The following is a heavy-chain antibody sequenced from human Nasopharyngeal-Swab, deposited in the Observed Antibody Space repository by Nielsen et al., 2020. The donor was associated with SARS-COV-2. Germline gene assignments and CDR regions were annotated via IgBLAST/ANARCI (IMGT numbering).Heavy chain of an antibody. CDR2: ISSSSYI. V-gene: IGHV3-21*01. D-gene: IGHD5-12*01. CDR1: GFPFSSYS. Sequence: GASLTISCAASGFPFSSYSMIWVPQAPGKGLEWVSSISSSSYIYYADSVKGRFTISRDNAKNSLYLQMNSLRAEDTAVYYCARASGYDFGYYYGMDVWGQGTTVTVSS. CDR3: ARASGYDFGYYYGMDV. J-gene: IGHJ6*02.